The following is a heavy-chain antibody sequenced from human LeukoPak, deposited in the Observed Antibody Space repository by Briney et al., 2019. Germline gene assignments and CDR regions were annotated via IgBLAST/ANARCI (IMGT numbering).Heavy chain of an antibody. Sequence: GRSLRLSCAASGFTFSNYAMHWVRQAPGKGLEWVAVISYDGSNEYYADSVKGRFTISRDNSKNTLCLQMNTLRAEDTAVYYCARDSYGMDVWGQGTTVTVSS. V-gene: IGHV3-30*04. CDR1: GFTFSNYA. CDR3: ARDSYGMDV. J-gene: IGHJ6*02. CDR2: ISYDGSNE.